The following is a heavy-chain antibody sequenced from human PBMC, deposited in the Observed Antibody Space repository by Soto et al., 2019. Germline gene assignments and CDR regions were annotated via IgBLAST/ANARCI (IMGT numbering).Heavy chain of an antibody. Sequence: QVQLVESGGGVVQPGRSLRLSCAASGFTFSSYAMHWVRQAPGKGLEWVAVISYDGSNKYYADSVKDRFTISRDNSKNTLYLQMNSLRAEDTAVYYCARGKVVTATLYDAFDIWGQGTMVTVSS. V-gene: IGHV3-30-3*01. CDR3: ARGKVVTATLYDAFDI. CDR2: ISYDGSNK. CDR1: GFTFSSYA. J-gene: IGHJ3*02. D-gene: IGHD2-21*02.